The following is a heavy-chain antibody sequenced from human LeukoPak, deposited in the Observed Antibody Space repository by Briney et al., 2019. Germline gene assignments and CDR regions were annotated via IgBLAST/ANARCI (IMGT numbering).Heavy chain of an antibody. D-gene: IGHD5-12*01. CDR3: ARVSGFERKGSFSY. J-gene: IGHJ4*02. CDR2: MNPNSGNT. Sequence: ASVKVSCKASAYTFTSYDINWVRQATGQGLEWMGWMNPNSGNTGYAQRFQGRVTMTRDNSISTAYMELSNLTSEDTAVYFCARVSGFERKGSFSYWGQGTLVTVSS. CDR1: AYTFTSYD. V-gene: IGHV1-8*01.